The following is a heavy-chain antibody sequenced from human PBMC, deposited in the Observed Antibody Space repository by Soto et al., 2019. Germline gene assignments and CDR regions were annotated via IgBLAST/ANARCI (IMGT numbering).Heavy chain of an antibody. CDR2: INAGSGNT. V-gene: IGHV1-3*01. CDR1: GYAFTSFP. J-gene: IGHJ4*02. D-gene: IGHD3-10*01. CDR3: ARAEGYYYGSGSYYNN. Sequence: VASVKVSCKASGYAFTSFPMHWVRQAPGQRLEWMGWINAGSGNTKYSQKFQGRVTITRDTSASTAYMELSSLRSEDTAVYYCARAEGYYYGSGSYYNNWGQGTLVTVSS.